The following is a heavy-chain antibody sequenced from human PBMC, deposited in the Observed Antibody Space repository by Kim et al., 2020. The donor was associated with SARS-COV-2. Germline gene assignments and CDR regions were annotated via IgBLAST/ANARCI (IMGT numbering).Heavy chain of an antibody. Sequence: SVKGRFTISRDNSKNTLYLQMNSLRAEDTAVYYCARDKEYSSSSGTFDYWGQGTLVTVSS. CDR3: ARDKEYSSSSGTFDY. D-gene: IGHD6-6*01. V-gene: IGHV3-30*01. J-gene: IGHJ4*02.